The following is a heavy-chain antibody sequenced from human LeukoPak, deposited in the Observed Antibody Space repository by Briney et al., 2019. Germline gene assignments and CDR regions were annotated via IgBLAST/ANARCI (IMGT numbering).Heavy chain of an antibody. CDR2: IDKNGREK. D-gene: IGHD3-10*01. Sequence: GGSLRLSCAASGFTFIDYSMNWVRQAPGKGLEWVASIDKNGREKRYVDSVERRFTISRDNAKDSVYLQMTSLGAEDTAVYYCATYTQNFGAPGTDYWGQGTLVTVSS. J-gene: IGHJ4*02. CDR1: GFTFIDYS. CDR3: ATYTQNFGAPGTDY. V-gene: IGHV3-7*01.